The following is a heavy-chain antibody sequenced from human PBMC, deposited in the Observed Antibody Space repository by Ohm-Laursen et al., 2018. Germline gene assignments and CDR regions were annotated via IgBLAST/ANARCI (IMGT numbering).Heavy chain of an antibody. CDR1: GFTFSDFY. CDR3: AKRSPASSGWYLVDY. CDR2: LSNDGSHK. J-gene: IGHJ4*02. V-gene: IGHV3-30*18. D-gene: IGHD6-19*01. Sequence: SLRLSCAASGFTFSDFYMSWIRQAPGKGLEWVAFLSNDGSHKHYTDSLKGRFTISRDNSKNTLYLEMNSLRAEDTAVYYCAKRSPASSGWYLVDYWGQGTLVTVSS.